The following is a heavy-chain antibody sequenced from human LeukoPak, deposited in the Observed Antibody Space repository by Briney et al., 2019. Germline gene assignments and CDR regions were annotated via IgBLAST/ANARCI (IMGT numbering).Heavy chain of an antibody. CDR1: GFTFSSYS. V-gene: IGHV3-21*01. D-gene: IGHD3-3*01. Sequence: GESLRLSCAASGFTFSSYSMNWVRQAPGKGLEWVSSISSSSSYIYYADSVKGRFTTSRDNVKNSLYLQMNSLRAEDTAVYYCARDSPLVWYYDFWSTTDAFDIWGQGTMVTVSS. CDR2: ISSSSSYI. J-gene: IGHJ3*02. CDR3: ARDSPLVWYYDFWSTTDAFDI.